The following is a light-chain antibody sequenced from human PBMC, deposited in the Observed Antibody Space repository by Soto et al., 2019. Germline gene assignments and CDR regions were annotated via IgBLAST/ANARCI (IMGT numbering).Light chain of an antibody. CDR3: ISYRSGSTLV. Sequence: QFALTQPASESGSPGQSISISCTGTSSDVGGYNYVSWYQQHPGKAPKLIIYEVTNRPPGVSNRFSGSKSGNTASLTISGLQAEDEADYYCISYRSGSTLVFGGGTKLTVL. CDR2: EVT. CDR1: SSDVGGYNY. J-gene: IGLJ3*02. V-gene: IGLV2-14*01.